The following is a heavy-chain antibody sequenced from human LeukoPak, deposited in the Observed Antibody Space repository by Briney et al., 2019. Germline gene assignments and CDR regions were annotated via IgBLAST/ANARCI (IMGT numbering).Heavy chain of an antibody. D-gene: IGHD3-22*01. CDR2: IIPIFGTA. CDR1: GYTFTNNF. CDR3: ARETYYYDSSGYLLTDY. V-gene: IGHV1-69*06. Sequence: ASVKVSCKAFGYTFTNNFMHWVRQAPGQGPEWMGGIIPIFGTANYAQKFQGRVTITADKSTSTAYMELSSLRSEDTAVYYCARETYYYDSSGYLLTDYWGQGTLVTVSS. J-gene: IGHJ4*02.